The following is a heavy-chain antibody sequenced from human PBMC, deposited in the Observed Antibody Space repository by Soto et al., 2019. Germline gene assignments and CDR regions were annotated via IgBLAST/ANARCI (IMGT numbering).Heavy chain of an antibody. CDR1: GFTFSSYS. CDR3: ARDPDYYDSSGYWRAFDI. D-gene: IGHD3-22*01. V-gene: IGHV3-21*01. Sequence: EVQLVESGGGLVKPGGSLRLSCAASGFTFSSYSMNWVRQAPGKGLEWVSSISSSSSYIYYADSVKGRFTISRDNAKNSLYLQMNSLRAEDTAVYYCARDPDYYDSSGYWRAFDIWGQGTMVTVSS. CDR2: ISSSSSYI. J-gene: IGHJ3*02.